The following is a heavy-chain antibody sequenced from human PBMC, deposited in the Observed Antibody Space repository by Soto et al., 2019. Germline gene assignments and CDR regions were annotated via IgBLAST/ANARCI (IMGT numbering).Heavy chain of an antibody. Sequence: EVQLVESGGGLVQPGRSLRLSCAASGFTFDDYAMHWVRQAPGKGLEWVSGISWNSGSIGCADSVKGRFTISRDNAKNSLYLQMNSLRAEDTALYYCAKGDSSGWLPFDYWGQGTLVTVSS. D-gene: IGHD6-19*01. V-gene: IGHV3-9*01. CDR1: GFTFDDYA. J-gene: IGHJ4*02. CDR2: ISWNSGSI. CDR3: AKGDSSGWLPFDY.